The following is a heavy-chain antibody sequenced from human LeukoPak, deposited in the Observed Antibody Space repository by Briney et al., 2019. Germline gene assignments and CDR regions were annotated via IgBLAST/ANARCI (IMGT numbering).Heavy chain of an antibody. V-gene: IGHV3-30-3*01. D-gene: IGHD1-26*01. Sequence: GGSLRLSCAASGFTFSSYAMHWVRQAPGKGLEWVAVISYDGSNKYYADSVKGRFTISRDNSKNTLYLQMNSLRAEDTAVYYCAKDYEGILGATWYFDYWGQGTLVTVSS. CDR3: AKDYEGILGATWYFDY. CDR1: GFTFSSYA. J-gene: IGHJ4*02. CDR2: ISYDGSNK.